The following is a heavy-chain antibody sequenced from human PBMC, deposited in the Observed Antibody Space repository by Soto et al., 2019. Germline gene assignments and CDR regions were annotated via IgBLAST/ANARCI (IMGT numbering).Heavy chain of an antibody. CDR2: ISAYTGNT. J-gene: IGHJ6*02. CDR1: GYTFTSYG. V-gene: IGHV1-18*01. D-gene: IGHD2-2*01. Sequence: QVQLVQSGAEVKKPGASVKVSCKASGYTFTSYGISWVRQAPGQGLEWMGWISAYTGNTNYAQKLPGRVTMTTDPSTSTAYMEMRSLRSDDTAVYYCARAYGISTSCDGGAFFYYDYYGMDVWGQGTTVTVS. CDR3: ARAYGISTSCDGGAFFYYDYYGMDV.